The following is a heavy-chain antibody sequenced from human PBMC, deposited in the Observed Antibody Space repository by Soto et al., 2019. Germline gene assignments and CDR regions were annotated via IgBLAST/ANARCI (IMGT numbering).Heavy chain of an antibody. CDR1: GVTMNSWGDY. CDR2: IYYSGRT. CDR3: ASVIGGGSEYYFDF. Sequence: LRSAVCGVTMNSWGDYVSWIRQHPGKGLEWIGNIYYSGRTYYNPSLKSRVILSVDTSKNHFSLTPRSVTTADSAMYYCASVIGGGSEYYFDFWGQRALVT. J-gene: IGHJ4*02. V-gene: IGHV4-31*11. D-gene: IGHD2-15*01.